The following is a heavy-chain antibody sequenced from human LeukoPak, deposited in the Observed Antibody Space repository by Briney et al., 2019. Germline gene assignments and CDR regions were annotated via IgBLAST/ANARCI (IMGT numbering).Heavy chain of an antibody. D-gene: IGHD3-9*01. J-gene: IGHJ4*02. V-gene: IGHV3-23*01. CDR2: ISGSGGST. CDR3: AKQTFPGYYKRVFDY. Sequence: GGSLRLSCAASGFTFSSYAMNWVRQAPGKGLEWVSTISGSGGSTNYADSVKGRFTITRDNSKNTLYLQMNSLRAEDTAVYYCAKQTFPGYYKRVFDYWGQGTLVTVSS. CDR1: GFTFSSYA.